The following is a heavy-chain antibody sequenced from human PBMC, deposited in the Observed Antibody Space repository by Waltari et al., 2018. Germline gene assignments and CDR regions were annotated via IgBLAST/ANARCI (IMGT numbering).Heavy chain of an antibody. D-gene: IGHD6-13*01. CDR2: IKQDGSEK. J-gene: IGHJ4*02. Sequence: EVQLVESGGGLVQPGGSLRLSCAASGFTFSSYWMSWVRQAPGKGLEWVANIKQDGSEKYYVDSVKGRFTISRDNAKNSLYLQMNSLRAEDTAVYYCARIAAAGTGSYYFDYWGQGTLVTVSS. CDR1: GFTFSSYW. CDR3: ARIAAAGTGSYYFDY. V-gene: IGHV3-7*01.